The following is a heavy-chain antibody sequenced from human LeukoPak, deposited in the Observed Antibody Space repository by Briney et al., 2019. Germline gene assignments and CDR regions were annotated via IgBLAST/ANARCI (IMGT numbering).Heavy chain of an antibody. J-gene: IGHJ4*02. CDR2: TYYRSKWYN. CDR3: ARGAYSSGWFDY. Sequence: SQTLSLTCAISGDSVSSNSAGWNWIRQSPSRGLEWLGRTYYRSKWYNDYAVSVKSRITINPDTSKNQFSLQLNSVAPEDTAVYYCARGAYSSGWFDYWGQGTLVTVSS. V-gene: IGHV6-1*01. CDR1: GDSVSSNSAG. D-gene: IGHD6-19*01.